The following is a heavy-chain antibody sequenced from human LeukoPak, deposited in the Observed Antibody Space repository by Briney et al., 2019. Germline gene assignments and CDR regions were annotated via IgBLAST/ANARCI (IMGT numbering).Heavy chain of an antibody. Sequence: SETLSLTSTVSGGSISSYYWSWIRQPPGKGLGWNGYIYICGSTNYNPSLKSRVTISVETPTTQSSLNLSSVSAADTAVYYCTTDILARMSYPSVWGQGTLVTVSS. CDR3: TTDILARMSYPSV. D-gene: IGHD3-9*01. CDR1: GGSISSYY. J-gene: IGHJ4*02. V-gene: IGHV4-4*09. CDR2: IYICGST.